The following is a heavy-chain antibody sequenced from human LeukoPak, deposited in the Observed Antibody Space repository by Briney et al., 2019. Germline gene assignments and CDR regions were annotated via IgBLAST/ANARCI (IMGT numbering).Heavy chain of an antibody. D-gene: IGHD7-27*01. CDR3: ARVFTVWGVDDPFDY. V-gene: IGHV1-2*02. CDR1: GYTFTSYG. J-gene: IGHJ4*02. CDR2: INPNSGGT. Sequence: ASVKVSCKASGYTFTSYGISWVRQAPGQGLEWMGWINPNSGGTNYAQKFQGRVTMTRDTSISTAYMELSRLRSDDTAVYYCARVFTVWGVDDPFDYWGQGTLVTVSS.